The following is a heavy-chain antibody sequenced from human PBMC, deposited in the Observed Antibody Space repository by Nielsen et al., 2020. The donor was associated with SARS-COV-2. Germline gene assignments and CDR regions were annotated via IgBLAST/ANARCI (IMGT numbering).Heavy chain of an antibody. V-gene: IGHV3-30-3*01. J-gene: IGHJ4*02. CDR3: ARGYSSGWYVGDY. D-gene: IGHD6-19*01. CDR2: ISYDGSNK. CDR1: GFTFSSYA. Sequence: GESLKISCAASGFTFSSYAMHWVRQAPGKGLEWVAVISYDGSNKYYADSVKGRFTISRDNSKNTLYLQMNSLGAEDTAVYYCARGYSSGWYVGDYWGQGTLVTVSS.